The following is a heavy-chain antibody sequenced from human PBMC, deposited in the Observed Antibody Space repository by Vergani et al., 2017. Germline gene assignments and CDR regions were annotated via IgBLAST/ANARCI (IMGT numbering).Heavy chain of an antibody. J-gene: IGHJ6*03. V-gene: IGHV3-21*01. CDR3: ARAFIVGATNYYYYYMDV. CDR2: ISSSSSYI. CDR1: GSTVSGNY. Sequence: ELQLVESGGGLVQPGGSLRLSCAASGSTVSGNYMTWVRQAPGKGLEWVSSISSSSSYIYYADSVKGRFTISRDNAKNSLYLQMNSLRAEDTAVYYCARAFIVGATNYYYYYMDVWGKGTTVTVSS. D-gene: IGHD1-26*01.